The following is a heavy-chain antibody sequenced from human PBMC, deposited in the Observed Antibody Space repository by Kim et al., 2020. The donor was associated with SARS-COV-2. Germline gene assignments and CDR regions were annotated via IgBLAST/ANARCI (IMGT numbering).Heavy chain of an antibody. D-gene: IGHD6-6*01. CDR2: IYHRGIT. V-gene: IGHV4-4*02. Sequence: SETLSLTCGFSGDSITNINWWTWVRQPPGKGLEWIGEIYHRGITNYNPSLKSRVTMSVDKSKSQFSLMLTSVTAADTAVYFCARCLGESSSFSFDAWGQG. CDR3: ARCLGESSSFSFDA. J-gene: IGHJ5*02. CDR1: GDSITNINW.